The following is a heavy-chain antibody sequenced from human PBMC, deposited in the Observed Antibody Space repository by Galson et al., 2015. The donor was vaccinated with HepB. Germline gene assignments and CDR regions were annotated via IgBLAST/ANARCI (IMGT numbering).Heavy chain of an antibody. CDR3: AKGHSDISAAGRELDY. J-gene: IGHJ4*02. D-gene: IGHD6-13*01. CDR1: GFPFDDYA. V-gene: IGHV3-9*01. Sequence: SLRLSCADSGFPFDDYALYWVRQAPGKSLEWVSGISWNSGSIGYAESVKGRFTLSRDNAQDSLPLPMHRLRAEDTALYYCAKGHSDISAAGRELDYWGQGTLVTVSS. CDR2: ISWNSGSI.